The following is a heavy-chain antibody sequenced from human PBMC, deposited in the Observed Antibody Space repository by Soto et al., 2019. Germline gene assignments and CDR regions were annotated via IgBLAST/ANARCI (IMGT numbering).Heavy chain of an antibody. CDR1: GGSLSSSSW. Sequence: QVQLQESGPGLVNPSGTLSLTCAVSGGSLSSSSWWSWVRQPPGKTLEWLGEIFYSGSTKYNPSLNSRVTISADQSKNDFALRLSSVTAADTAVYYCVHHGGVPYYLDFWGQGMLVTVSS. CDR2: IFYSGST. D-gene: IGHD2-8*01. CDR3: VHHGGVPYYLDF. J-gene: IGHJ4*02. V-gene: IGHV4-4*02.